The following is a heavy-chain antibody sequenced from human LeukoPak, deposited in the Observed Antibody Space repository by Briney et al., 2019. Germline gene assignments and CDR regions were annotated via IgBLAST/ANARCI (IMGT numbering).Heavy chain of an antibody. J-gene: IGHJ4*02. CDR1: GFTFSDYY. Sequence: GSLRLSCAAPGFTFSDYYMSWIRQPPGKGLEWIGEINHSGSTNYNPSLKSRVTISVDTSKNQFSLKLSSVTAADTAVYYCADIAAAGQFDYWGQGTLVTVSS. V-gene: IGHV4-34*08. D-gene: IGHD6-13*01. CDR3: ADIAAAGQFDY. CDR2: INHSGST.